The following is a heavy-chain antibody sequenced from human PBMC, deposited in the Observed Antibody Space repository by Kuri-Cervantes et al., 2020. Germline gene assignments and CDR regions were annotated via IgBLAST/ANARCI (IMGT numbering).Heavy chain of an antibody. J-gene: IGHJ3*02. Sequence: LSLTCAASGFTVSSNYMSWVRQAPGKGLEWVSVIYSGGSTYYADSVKGRFTISRDNAKNSLYLQMNSLRAEDTAVYYCARAWGDILTGYWGDAFDIWGQGTMVTVSS. CDR2: IYSGGST. D-gene: IGHD3-9*01. V-gene: IGHV3-53*01. CDR1: GFTVSSNY. CDR3: ARAWGDILTGYWGDAFDI.